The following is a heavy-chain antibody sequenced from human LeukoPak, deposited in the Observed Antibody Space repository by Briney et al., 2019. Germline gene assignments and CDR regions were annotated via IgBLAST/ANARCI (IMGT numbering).Heavy chain of an antibody. CDR1: GGSLSGYY. V-gene: IGHV4-34*01. J-gene: IGHJ4*02. Sequence: SQTLSLTCAVYGGSLSGYYWSSIRQPPGKGLEWIGEINHSGSTNYNPSLQSRVTISVDTSKNQFSLKLSSVTAADTAVYYCARRDIVATIDYWGQGTLVTVSS. CDR2: INHSGST. CDR3: ARRDIVATIDY. D-gene: IGHD5-12*01.